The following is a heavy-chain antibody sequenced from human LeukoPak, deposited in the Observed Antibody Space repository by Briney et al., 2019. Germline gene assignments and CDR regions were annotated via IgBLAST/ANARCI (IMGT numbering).Heavy chain of an antibody. Sequence: GRSLRLSCAASGFTFSSYGMHWVRQAPGKGPEWVAVISYDGSNKYYADSVKGRFTISRDNSKNTLYLQMNSLRAEDTAVYYCVRGSGYLYYYYYGMDVWGQGTTVTVSS. CDR1: GFTFSSYG. J-gene: IGHJ6*02. V-gene: IGHV3-30*03. CDR3: VRGSGYLYYYYYGMDV. D-gene: IGHD3-3*01. CDR2: ISYDGSNK.